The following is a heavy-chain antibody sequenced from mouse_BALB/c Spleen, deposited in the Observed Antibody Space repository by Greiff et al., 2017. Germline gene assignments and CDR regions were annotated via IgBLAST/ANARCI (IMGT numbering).Heavy chain of an antibody. D-gene: IGHD2-3*01. CDR1: GYTFTNYW. CDR3: ARKGDGSYAMDY. Sequence: VQLQQSGAELVRPGTSVKISCKASGYTFTNYWLGWVKQRPGHGLEWIGDIYPGGGYTNYNEKFKGKATLTADTSSSTAYMQLSSLTSEDSAVYFCARKGDGSYAMDYWGQGTSVTVSS. J-gene: IGHJ4*01. V-gene: IGHV1-63*02. CDR2: IYPGGGYT.